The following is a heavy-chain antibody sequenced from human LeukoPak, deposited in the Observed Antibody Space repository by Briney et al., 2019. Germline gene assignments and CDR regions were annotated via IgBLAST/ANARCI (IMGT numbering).Heavy chain of an antibody. Sequence: ASVKVSCKASGGTFSSYAISWVRQAPGQGLEWMGRIIPILGIANYAQKFQGRVTMTRDTSTSTVYMELSSLRSEDTAVYYCARGQSSANYYFEYWGQGTLVTVSS. CDR1: GGTFSSYA. D-gene: IGHD3-22*01. CDR3: ARGQSSANYYFEY. CDR2: IIPILGIA. J-gene: IGHJ4*02. V-gene: IGHV1-69*04.